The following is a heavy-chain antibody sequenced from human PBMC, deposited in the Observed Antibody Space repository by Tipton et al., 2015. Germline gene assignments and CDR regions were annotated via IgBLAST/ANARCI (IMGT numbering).Heavy chain of an antibody. CDR1: GGSISNSSYY. CDR2: LYYSERV. Sequence: TLSLTCSVSGGSISNSSYYWAWIRQPPGKGLEWIASLYYSERVSSNPSLKSRVTMSGDTSKNQFSLKLSSVTAADTAVYYCARHGGLGAAAEQYYFDYWGQGTLVTVSS. J-gene: IGHJ4*02. V-gene: IGHV4-39*01. CDR3: ARHGGLGAAAEQYYFDY. D-gene: IGHD6-25*01.